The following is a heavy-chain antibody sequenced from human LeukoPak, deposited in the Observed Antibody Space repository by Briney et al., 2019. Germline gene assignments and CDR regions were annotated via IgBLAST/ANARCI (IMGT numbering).Heavy chain of an antibody. V-gene: IGHV4-34*01. CDR3: ARDLVRNYDFWSGYPRYYFDY. J-gene: IGHJ4*02. D-gene: IGHD3-3*01. CDR2: INHSGST. CDR1: GGPFSGYY. Sequence: SETLSLTCAVYGGPFSGYYWSWIRQPPGKGLEWIGEINHSGSTNYNPSLKSRVAISVDTSKNQFSLKLSSVTAADTAVYYCARDLVRNYDFWSGYPRYYFDYWGQGTLVTVSS.